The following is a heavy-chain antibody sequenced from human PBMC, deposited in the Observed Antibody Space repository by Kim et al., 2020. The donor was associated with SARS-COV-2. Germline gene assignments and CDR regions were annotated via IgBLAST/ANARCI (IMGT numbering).Heavy chain of an antibody. V-gene: IGHV4-39*01. CDR1: GGSISSSSYY. J-gene: IGHJ5*02. CDR3: AGQYCSGGSCYRWFDP. CDR2: IYYSGST. Sequence: SETLSLTCTVSGGSISSSSYYWGWIRQPPGKGLEWIGSIYYSGSTYYNPSLKSRVTISVDTSKNQFSLKLSSVTAADTAVYYCAGQYCSGGSCYRWFDPWGQGTLVTVSS. D-gene: IGHD2-15*01.